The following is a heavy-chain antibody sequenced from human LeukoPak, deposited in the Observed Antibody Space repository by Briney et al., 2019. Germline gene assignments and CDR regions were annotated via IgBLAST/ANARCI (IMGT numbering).Heavy chain of an antibody. Sequence: SETLSLTCTVSGGSISSYYWSWIRQPPGKGLEWIGYIYYSGSTNYNPSLKSRVTISVDTSKNQFPLKLSSVTAADTAVYYCARHFHYSNYGMDVWGQGTTVTVSS. CDR1: GGSISSYY. V-gene: IGHV4-59*08. CDR3: ARHFHYSNYGMDV. J-gene: IGHJ6*02. CDR2: IYYSGST. D-gene: IGHD4-11*01.